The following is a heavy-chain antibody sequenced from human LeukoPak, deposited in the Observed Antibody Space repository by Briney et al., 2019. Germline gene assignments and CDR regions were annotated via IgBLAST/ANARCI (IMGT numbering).Heavy chain of an antibody. Sequence: GGSLRLSCAASGLTFSSHWMHWVRQAPGKGLVWVSRITNDGSSTTYADSVKGRFTISRDNSKNTLYLQMNSLRAEDTAVYYCAKDRHCSGGSCYGGPIDYWGQGTLVTVSS. CDR3: AKDRHCSGGSCYGGPIDY. CDR1: GLTFSSHW. CDR2: ITNDGSST. V-gene: IGHV3-74*01. D-gene: IGHD2-15*01. J-gene: IGHJ4*02.